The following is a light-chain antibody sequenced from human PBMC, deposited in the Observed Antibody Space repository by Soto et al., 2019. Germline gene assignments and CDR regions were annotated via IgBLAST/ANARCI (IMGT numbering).Light chain of an antibody. CDR3: QQYGNSTGT. CDR1: QSVTSNY. Sequence: EIVLTQSPGTLSLSPGEGATLSCRASQSVTSNYLAWYQQKPGQAPRLLIYGASSRATGIPDRFSGSGSGTDFTLTISRLEPEDFAEFYCQQYGNSTGTFGQGTKVEIK. CDR2: GAS. J-gene: IGKJ1*01. V-gene: IGKV3-20*01.